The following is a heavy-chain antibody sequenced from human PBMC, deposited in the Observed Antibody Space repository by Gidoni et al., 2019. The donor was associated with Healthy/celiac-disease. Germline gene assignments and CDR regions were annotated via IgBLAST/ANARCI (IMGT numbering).Heavy chain of an antibody. J-gene: IGHJ4*02. CDR2: ISYDGSNK. Sequence: QVQLVESGGGVVQPGRSLRLSCAASGFTFSSYAMHWVRQAPGKGLEWVAVISYDGSNKYYADSVKGRFTISRDNSKNTLYLQMNSLRAEDTAVYYCARDTGAMGGFLEWLGAVGVHDYWGQGTLVTVSS. V-gene: IGHV3-30*04. D-gene: IGHD3-3*01. CDR3: ARDTGAMGGFLEWLGAVGVHDY. CDR1: GFTFSSYA.